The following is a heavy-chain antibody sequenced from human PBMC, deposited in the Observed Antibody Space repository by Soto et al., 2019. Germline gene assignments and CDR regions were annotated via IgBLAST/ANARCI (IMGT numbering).Heavy chain of an antibody. Sequence: GGSLRLSCAASGFTFSSYAMSWFRQAPGKGLEWVSAISGGGGSTYYADSVKGRFTISRDNSKNTLYLQMNSLRAEDTAVYYCAKDGRRWDLPADYWGQGALVTVSS. CDR2: ISGGGGST. CDR3: AKDGRRWDLPADY. CDR1: GFTFSSYA. V-gene: IGHV3-23*01. D-gene: IGHD1-26*01. J-gene: IGHJ4*02.